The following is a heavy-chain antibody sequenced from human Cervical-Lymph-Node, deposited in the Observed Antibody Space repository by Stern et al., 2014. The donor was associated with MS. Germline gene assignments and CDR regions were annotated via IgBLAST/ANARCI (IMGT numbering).Heavy chain of an antibody. J-gene: IGHJ4*02. D-gene: IGHD4-17*01. CDR3: ARAPDYGDPGDY. CDR1: GGSISSGGYY. CDR2: LYYSGST. V-gene: IGHV4-31*03. Sequence: QLQLQESGPGLVKPSQTLSLTCTVSGGSISSGGYYWCWIRQHPGKGLEWIGYLYYSGSTYYNPSLKIRVTISVDTSKNQFSLKLSSVTAADTAVYYCARAPDYGDPGDYWGQGTLVTVSS.